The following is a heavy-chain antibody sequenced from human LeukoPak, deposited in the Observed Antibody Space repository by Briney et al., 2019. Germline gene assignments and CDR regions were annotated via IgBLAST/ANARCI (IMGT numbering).Heavy chain of an antibody. D-gene: IGHD4-11*01. V-gene: IGHV3-21*01. Sequence: GGSLRLSCAASGFTFSSYNMKWVRQAPGKGLEWVSSISSRSSYIFYADSVKGRFTISRDNAKKSLYLQMNSLRAEDTAVYYCAKNGGVTAFYDYWGQGTLVTVSS. CDR2: ISSRSSYI. CDR1: GFTFSSYN. J-gene: IGHJ4*02. CDR3: AKNGGVTAFYDY.